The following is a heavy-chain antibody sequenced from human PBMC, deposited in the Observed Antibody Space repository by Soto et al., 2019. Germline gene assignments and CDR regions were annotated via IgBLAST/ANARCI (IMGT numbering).Heavy chain of an antibody. Sequence: QVQLVQSGAEVKKPGASVKVSCKASGFTFTNYYIHWVRQAPGQGLEWMGLINPSGGGTFYAHKFQGRVTVTRDTSTGTVYMELSNLRSEDTAVYFCARDSGDTTLRQWGRSFHYWGQGTLVTVSS. CDR1: GFTFTNYY. CDR2: INPSGGGT. V-gene: IGHV1-46*01. CDR3: ARDSGDTTLRQWGRSFHY. D-gene: IGHD1-1*01. J-gene: IGHJ4*02.